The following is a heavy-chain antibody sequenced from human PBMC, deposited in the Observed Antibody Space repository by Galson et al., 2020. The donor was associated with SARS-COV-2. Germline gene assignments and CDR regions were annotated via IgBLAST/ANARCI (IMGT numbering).Heavy chain of an antibody. CDR1: GYSFSNYG. CDR2: ISAYNGDT. CDR3: ARDFGNGMSYGFYEY. J-gene: IGHJ4*02. D-gene: IGHD2-8*01. V-gene: IGHV1-18*01. Sequence: ASVKVSCKTSGYSFSNYGIAWVRQAPGQGLEWMGWISAYNGDTSYAQNVQGRVSMTIDKSTGTADMELRSLRYDDTAVYYSARDFGNGMSYGFYEYWGQGTLVTVSS.